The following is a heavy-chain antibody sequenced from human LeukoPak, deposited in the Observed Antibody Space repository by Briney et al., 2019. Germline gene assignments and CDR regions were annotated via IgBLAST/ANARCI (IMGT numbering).Heavy chain of an antibody. CDR3: ARVGNTVTPFDY. J-gene: IGHJ4*02. V-gene: IGHV1-46*01. CDR2: INPSGGST. D-gene: IGHD4-11*01. Sequence: ASVKVSCKASGYTFTSYYMHWVRQAPGQGLEWMGIINPSGGSTRNAQKFQCRVTMTSDTSTSTGYMELSSLRSEETAVYYWARVGNTVTPFDYWGQGTLVTVSS. CDR1: GYTFTSYY.